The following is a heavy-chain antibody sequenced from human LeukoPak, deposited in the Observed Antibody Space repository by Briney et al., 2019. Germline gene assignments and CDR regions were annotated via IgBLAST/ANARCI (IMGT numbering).Heavy chain of an antibody. CDR1: GFTFSSYW. V-gene: IGHV3-74*01. CDR2: INSDGSST. Sequence: GGSLRLSCAASGFTFSSYWMHWVRQAPGKGLVWVSRINSDGSSTIYADSVKGRFTISRDNAKNTLYLQMNSLRAEDTAVYYCARSNCNSCYLGVWYYFDYWGQGTLVTVSS. D-gene: IGHD1/OR15-1a*01. J-gene: IGHJ4*02. CDR3: ARSNCNSCYLGVWYYFDY.